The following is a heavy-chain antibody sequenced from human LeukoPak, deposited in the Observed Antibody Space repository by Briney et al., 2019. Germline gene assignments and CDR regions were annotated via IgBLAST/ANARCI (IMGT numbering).Heavy chain of an antibody. CDR3: AKALGELKSPIFDY. J-gene: IGHJ4*02. CDR2: IWYDGTNI. CDR1: GFTFSTYG. V-gene: IGHV3-33*06. Sequence: GGSLRLSCVASGFTFSTYGMHWVRQAPGKGLEWVAIIWYDGTNINYGDSEKGRFTISRDNPKSTLYLQMNSLRAEDTAVYYCAKALGELKSPIFDYWGQGTLVTVSS. D-gene: IGHD1-7*01.